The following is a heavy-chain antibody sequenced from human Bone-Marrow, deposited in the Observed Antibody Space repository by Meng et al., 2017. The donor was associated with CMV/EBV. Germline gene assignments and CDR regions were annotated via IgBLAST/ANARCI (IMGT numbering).Heavy chain of an antibody. D-gene: IGHD3-10*01. V-gene: IGHV3-30*19. CDR2: ISYDGSNK. CDR1: GFTFSSYG. J-gene: IGHJ4*02. CDR3: ANRLYGSGSYYRFDY. Sequence: GESLKISCAASGFTFSSYGMHWVRQAPGKGLEWVAVISYDGSNKYYADSVKGRFTISRDNSKNTLYLQMNSLRAEDTAVYYCANRLYGSGSYYRFDYWGQGTLVTVSS.